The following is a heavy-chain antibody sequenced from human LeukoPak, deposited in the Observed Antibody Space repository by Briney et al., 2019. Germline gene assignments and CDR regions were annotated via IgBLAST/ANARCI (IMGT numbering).Heavy chain of an antibody. V-gene: IGHV3-23*01. CDR1: GFTFSSYA. Sequence: PGGSLRLSCAASGFTFSSYAMSWVRQAPGKGLEWVSAISGSGGSTYYADSVKGRFTISRDNSKNTLYLQMNSLRAEDTAVYYGAKEGGITMRRRAYYYGMDVWGQGTTVTVSS. CDR3: AKEGGITMRRRAYYYGMDV. CDR2: ISGSGGST. J-gene: IGHJ6*02. D-gene: IGHD3-22*01.